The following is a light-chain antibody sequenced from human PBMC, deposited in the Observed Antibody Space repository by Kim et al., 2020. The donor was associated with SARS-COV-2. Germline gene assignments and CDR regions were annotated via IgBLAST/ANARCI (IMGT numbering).Light chain of an antibody. V-gene: IGKV3-20*01. CDR2: GAS. Sequence: SPGERATLACRASQSVTSSLAWYQQKPGQAPRLLIHGASSRATGIPDRFSGSGSGTDFTLTIRRLEPEDFAVYYCQQYGNSPSTFGQGTRLEIK. J-gene: IGKJ5*01. CDR3: QQYGNSPST. CDR1: QSVTSS.